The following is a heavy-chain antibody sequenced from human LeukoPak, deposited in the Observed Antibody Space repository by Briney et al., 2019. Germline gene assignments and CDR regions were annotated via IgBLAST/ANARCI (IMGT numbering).Heavy chain of an antibody. CDR2: LSSSSGDI. D-gene: IGHD1-14*01. CDR3: ASTAGGEPVY. V-gene: IGHV3-21*06. CDR1: GFTFSDYT. Sequence: PGGSLRLSCAASGFTFSDYTMNWVRQAPGKGLEWVSSLSSSSGDIYYSDSVKGRFTISRDNAKNSLYLQMNSLRAEDTAVYYCASTAGGEPVYWGQGTLVTVSS. J-gene: IGHJ4*02.